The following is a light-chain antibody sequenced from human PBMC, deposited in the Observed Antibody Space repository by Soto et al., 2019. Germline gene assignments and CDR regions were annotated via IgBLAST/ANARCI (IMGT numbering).Light chain of an antibody. CDR3: HQYYSTPWT. V-gene: IGKV4-1*01. Sequence: DIVMTQSPNSLAVSLGERATINCKSSQSVLYSSNNKNYLVWYQQKPGQPPKLLIYWASTRESGVPDRFSGSGSGTDFTLTISNLQAEDVAVYYCHQYYSTPWTFGHGTKVEI. J-gene: IGKJ1*01. CDR2: WAS. CDR1: QSVLYSSNNKNY.